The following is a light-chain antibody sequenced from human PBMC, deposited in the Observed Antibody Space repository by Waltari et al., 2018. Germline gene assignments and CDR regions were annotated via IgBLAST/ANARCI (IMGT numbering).Light chain of an antibody. CDR2: AAS. CDR1: QSISSY. V-gene: IGKV1-39*01. CDR3: QQSYSTPGT. Sequence: DIQMTQSPSSLSASVGDRVTITCRASQSISSYLNWYQQKPGKAPKLLIYAASSLQSGVPSRCSGSGSGTEFTLTISSLQPEDFATYDCQQSYSTPGTFGQGTRLEIK. J-gene: IGKJ5*01.